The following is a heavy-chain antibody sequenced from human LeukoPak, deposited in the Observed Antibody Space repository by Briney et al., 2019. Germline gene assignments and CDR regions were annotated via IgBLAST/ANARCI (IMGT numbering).Heavy chain of an antibody. Sequence: ASVKVSFKASGYTFTSYDINWVRQATGQGLEWMGWMNPNSGNTGYAQKLQGRVTMTRNTSISTAYMELSSLRSEDTAVYYCARVPTYDFWSGYYTYNWFDPWGQGTLVTVSS. CDR1: GYTFTSYD. CDR3: ARVPTYDFWSGYYTYNWFDP. V-gene: IGHV1-8*01. J-gene: IGHJ5*02. D-gene: IGHD3-3*01. CDR2: MNPNSGNT.